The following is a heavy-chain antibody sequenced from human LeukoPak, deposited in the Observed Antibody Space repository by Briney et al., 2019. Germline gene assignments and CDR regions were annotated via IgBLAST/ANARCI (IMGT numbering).Heavy chain of an antibody. CDR1: GFTFNAFG. CDR2: ISYDGSNK. Sequence: GGSLRLSCAASGFTFNAFGMNWVRQAPGKGLEWVAVISYDGSNKYYADSVKGRFTISRDNSKNTLYLQMNSLRAEDTAVYYCAKAGPTYYDFWSGYYDGYYFDYWGQGTLVTVSS. D-gene: IGHD3-3*01. V-gene: IGHV3-30*18. J-gene: IGHJ4*02. CDR3: AKAGPTYYDFWSGYYDGYYFDY.